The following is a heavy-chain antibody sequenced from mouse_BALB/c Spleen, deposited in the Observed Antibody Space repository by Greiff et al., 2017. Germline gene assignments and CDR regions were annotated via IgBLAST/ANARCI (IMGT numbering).Heavy chain of an antibody. J-gene: IGHJ3*01. CDR3: ARGGDYYGSSAWFAY. Sequence: EVQLQQSGAELVKPGASVKLSCTASGFNIKDTYMHWVKQRPEQGLEWIGRIDPANGNTKYDPKFQGKATITADTSSNTAYLQLSSLTSEDTAVYYCARGGDYYGSSAWFAYWGQGTLVTVSA. CDR1: GFNIKDTY. CDR2: IDPANGNT. V-gene: IGHV14-3*02. D-gene: IGHD1-1*01.